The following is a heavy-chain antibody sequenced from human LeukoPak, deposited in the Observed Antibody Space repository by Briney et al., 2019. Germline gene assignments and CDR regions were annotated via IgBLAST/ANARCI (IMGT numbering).Heavy chain of an antibody. CDR2: IRQDGNEQ. D-gene: IGHD6-19*01. J-gene: IGHJ4*02. Sequence: PGGSLRLSCAASGFTFSSYWMTWVRQAPGKGLEWVANIRQDGNEQYYMDSVKGRFTISRDNAKNSLFLQMNSLRAEDTAVYYCARAPYGGGWYLMYWGQGTLVTVSS. V-gene: IGHV3-7*01. CDR1: GFTFSSYW. CDR3: ARAPYGGGWYLMY.